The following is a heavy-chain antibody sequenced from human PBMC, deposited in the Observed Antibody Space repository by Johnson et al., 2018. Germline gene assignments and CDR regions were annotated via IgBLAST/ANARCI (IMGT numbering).Heavy chain of an antibody. CDR3: ARRNVNYYYYMDV. Sequence: VQLVQSGGGLVQPGGSLRLSCAASGFTVSTNYMTWVRQAPGKGLEWVSVICSGGSTYYADSVKGRLTISRDNSKNTLYLPMNRLRAEGTAVYYCARRNVNYYYYMDVWGKGTTVTVSS. V-gene: IGHV3-66*02. CDR2: ICSGGST. J-gene: IGHJ6*03. CDR1: GFTVSTNY.